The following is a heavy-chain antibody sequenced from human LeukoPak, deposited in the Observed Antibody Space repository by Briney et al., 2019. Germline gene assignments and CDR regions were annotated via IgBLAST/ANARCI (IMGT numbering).Heavy chain of an antibody. J-gene: IGHJ6*03. CDR3: ARDYFDSSDYPQTYYYYYMDA. CDR1: GFTFSRYS. V-gene: IGHV3-21*01. D-gene: IGHD3-22*01. CDR2: ISSTSIFI. Sequence: GGSLRLSCAPSGFTFSRYSMNCVRPAPGKGLEWVASISSTSIFIYSAVAVKGRFTISRGTSKSSLFLQMNSLRAEDTAIYYCARDYFDSSDYPQTYYYYYMDAWGKGTTVTVSS.